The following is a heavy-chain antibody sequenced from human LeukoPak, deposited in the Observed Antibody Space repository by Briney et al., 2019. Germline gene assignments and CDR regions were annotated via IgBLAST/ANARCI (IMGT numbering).Heavy chain of an antibody. CDR1: GGSISSYY. J-gene: IGHJ4*02. D-gene: IGHD3-22*01. V-gene: IGHV4-4*07. Sequence: SETLSLTCTVSGGSISSYYWSWIRQPAGKGLEWIGRIYTSGSTNYNPSLKSRVTMSVETSKNQFSLKLSSVTAADTAVYYCARDHYYDSSGYYHFDYWGQGTLVTVSS. CDR2: IYTSGST. CDR3: ARDHYYDSSGYYHFDY.